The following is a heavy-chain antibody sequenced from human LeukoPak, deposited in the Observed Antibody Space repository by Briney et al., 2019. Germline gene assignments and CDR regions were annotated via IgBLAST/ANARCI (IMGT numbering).Heavy chain of an antibody. D-gene: IGHD3-9*01. CDR1: GGSISSGGYS. CDR3: ARELRQFGGASYFDY. J-gene: IGHJ4*02. CDR2: IYYSGST. Sequence: SETLSLTCAVSGGSISSGGYSWSWIRQPPGKGLERIGYIYYSGSTYYNPSLKSRVTISVDTSKNQFSLKLSSVTAADTAVYYCARELRQFGGASYFDYWGQGTLVTVSS. V-gene: IGHV4-30-4*07.